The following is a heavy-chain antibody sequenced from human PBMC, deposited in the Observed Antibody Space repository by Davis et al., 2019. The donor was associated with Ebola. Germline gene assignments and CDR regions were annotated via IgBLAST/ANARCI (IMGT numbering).Heavy chain of an antibody. CDR1: GGAFSGYY. CDR2: IYYSGST. Sequence: MPSETLSLTCAVYGGAFSGYYWSWIRQPPGKGLEWIGYIYYSGSTNYNPSLKSRVTISVDTSKNQFSLKLSSVTAADTAVYYCSRFTRGVGYNVFDYWGQGTLVTVSS. D-gene: IGHD5-24*01. V-gene: IGHV4-59*01. J-gene: IGHJ4*02. CDR3: SRFTRGVGYNVFDY.